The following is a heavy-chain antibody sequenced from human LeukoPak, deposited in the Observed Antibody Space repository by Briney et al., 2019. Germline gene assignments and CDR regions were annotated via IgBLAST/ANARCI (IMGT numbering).Heavy chain of an antibody. CDR3: AKGHIGAGYFQH. CDR1: GGSISSYY. V-gene: IGHV4-4*07. D-gene: IGHD6-13*01. CDR2: IYTSGST. Sequence: SETLSLTCTVSGGSISSYYWSWIRQPAGKGPEWIGRIYTSGSTNYNPSLKSRVTMSVDTSKNQFSLKLSSVTAADTAVYYCAKGHIGAGYFQHWGQGTLVTVSS. J-gene: IGHJ1*01.